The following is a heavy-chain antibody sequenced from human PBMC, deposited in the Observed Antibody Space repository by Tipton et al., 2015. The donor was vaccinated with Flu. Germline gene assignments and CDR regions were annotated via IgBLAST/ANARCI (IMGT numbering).Heavy chain of an antibody. CDR2: VSYSGNT. CDR1: GGSINNYY. D-gene: IGHD3-10*02. Sequence: TLSLTCSVSGGSINNYYLSWIRQPPGKGLEWIGSVSYSGNTYYNPSLKSRVTISVDTSKSQFSLKLRSVTAADTAVYYCARLSYYDVDLRNFYFDYWGLGALVTVSS. V-gene: IGHV4-59*05. J-gene: IGHJ4*02. CDR3: ARLSYYDVDLRNFYFDY.